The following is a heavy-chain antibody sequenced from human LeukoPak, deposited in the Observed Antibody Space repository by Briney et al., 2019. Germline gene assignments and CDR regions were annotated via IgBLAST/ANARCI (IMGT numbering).Heavy chain of an antibody. CDR1: GGSISSYY. V-gene: IGHV4-59*01. Sequence: SSETLSLTCTVSGGSISSYYWSWIRQPPGKGLEWIGYIYYSGSTNYNPSLKSRVTISVDTSKNQFSLKLSSVTAADTAVYYCARESPDSSFDYWGQGTLVTVSS. J-gene: IGHJ4*02. CDR3: ARESPDSSFDY. CDR2: IYYSGST. D-gene: IGHD6-13*01.